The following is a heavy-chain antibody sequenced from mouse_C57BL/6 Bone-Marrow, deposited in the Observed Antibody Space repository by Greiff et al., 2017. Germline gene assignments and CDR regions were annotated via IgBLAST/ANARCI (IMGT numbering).Heavy chain of an antibody. CDR3: ACNSFDY. V-gene: IGHV5-2*01. D-gene: IGHD2-1*01. CDR1: EYDFPSHD. Sequence: EVQLQQPGGGLVQPGESLKLSCESNEYDFPSHDMSWVRKTPEQRLELVAAINSDGGSTHYPDTMERRVVISRDNTKKTLYLQMCSLRSEDTTLYYCACNSFDYWGQGTTLTVSS. CDR2: INSDGGST. J-gene: IGHJ2*01.